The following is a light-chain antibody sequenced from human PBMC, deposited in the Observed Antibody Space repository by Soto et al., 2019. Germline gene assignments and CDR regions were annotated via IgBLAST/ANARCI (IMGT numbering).Light chain of an antibody. Sequence: QSVLTQPPSASGTPGQRVTISCSGSSSNIGSNTVNWYQQLSGTAPKLLIRSNNQRPSGVPDRFSGSKSGTSASLVISGLQSEDEADYYCAAWDDSLNVLFGGGTKLTVL. V-gene: IGLV1-44*01. J-gene: IGLJ2*01. CDR1: SSNIGSNT. CDR2: SNN. CDR3: AAWDDSLNVL.